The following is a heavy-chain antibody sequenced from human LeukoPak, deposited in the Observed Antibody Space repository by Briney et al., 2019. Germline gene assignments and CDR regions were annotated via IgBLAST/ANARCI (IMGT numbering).Heavy chain of an antibody. CDR3: ATKLGYFWYFDL. V-gene: IGHV4-34*01. CDR1: GGSFSGYY. D-gene: IGHD3-9*01. Sequence: SETLSLTCAVYGGSFSGYYWSWIRQPPGKGLEWIGEINHSGSTNHNPSLKSRVTISVDTSKNQFSLKLSSVTAADTAVYYCATKLGYFWYFDLWGRGTLVAVSS. J-gene: IGHJ2*01. CDR2: INHSGST.